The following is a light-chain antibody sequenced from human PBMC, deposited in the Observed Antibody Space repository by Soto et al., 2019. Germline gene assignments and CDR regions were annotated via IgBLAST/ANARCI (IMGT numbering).Light chain of an antibody. J-gene: IGKJ1*01. V-gene: IGKV3-20*01. CDR3: PHYGYPQLT. Sequence: EIVLTQSPGTLSLSPGERATLSCRASQSGRDMYLAWYQQKPGQPPRLLIYGVSSRAYGIPDRFSGSGSGNGFNLTISRLEPEEFAGYYWPHYGYPQLTFGQGTKVEIK. CDR1: QSGRDMY. CDR2: GVS.